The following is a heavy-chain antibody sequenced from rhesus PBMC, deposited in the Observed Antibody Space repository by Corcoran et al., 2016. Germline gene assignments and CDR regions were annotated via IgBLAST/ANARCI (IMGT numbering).Heavy chain of an antibody. CDR3: ARVPTHENPDY. CDR2: IFGSGGST. V-gene: IGHV4S2*01. J-gene: IGHJ4*01. Sequence: QVQLQESGPGLVKPSETLPLTCAVPGASISRNYWSWIRQAPGKGLEWIGRIFGSGGSTDYNPSLKSRVTISIDTSKNQFSLKLSSVTAADTAVYYCARVPTHENPDYWGQGVLVTVSS. CDR1: GASISRNY.